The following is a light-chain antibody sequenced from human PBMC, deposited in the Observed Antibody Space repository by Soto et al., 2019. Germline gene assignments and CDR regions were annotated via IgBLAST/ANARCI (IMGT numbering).Light chain of an antibody. CDR1: QSVLYSSNNKNY. Sequence: DIVMTQSQDSLAVSLGERATINCKSSQSVLYSSNNKNYLAWYQQKPGQPPNLLIYWAPTRESGVPDRFSGSGSGTDFTLTISSLQAEDVAVYYCQQYYSTPYTFGQGTKLEIK. V-gene: IGKV4-1*01. J-gene: IGKJ2*01. CDR2: WAP. CDR3: QQYYSTPYT.